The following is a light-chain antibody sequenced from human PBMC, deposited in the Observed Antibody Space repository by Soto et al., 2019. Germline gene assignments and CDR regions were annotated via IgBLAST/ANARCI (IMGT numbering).Light chain of an antibody. CDR1: QSLLHSNGYNY. CDR2: LGS. CDR3: KRALQTLTWT. J-gene: IGKJ1*01. Sequence: DIVMTQSPLSLPVTPGEPASISCRSSQSLLHSNGYNYLDWYLQKPGQSPQLLIYLGSNRASGVPDRFSGSGSGTEFTLKISGVEAEDVGVYYCKRALQTLTWTFGQGTKVEIK. V-gene: IGKV2-28*01.